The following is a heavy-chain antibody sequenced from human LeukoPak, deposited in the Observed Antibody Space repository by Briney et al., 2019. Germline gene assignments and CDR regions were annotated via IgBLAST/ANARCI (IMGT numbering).Heavy chain of an antibody. D-gene: IGHD1-14*01. CDR1: GHTFSTSG. V-gene: IGHV3-21*06. J-gene: IGHJ4*02. CDR2: IGPTGSDR. Sequence: SGGSLRLSCTASGHTFSTSGFNWLRQAPGKGREWAASIGPTGSDRYHADSIKGRFTISRDSANNFLYLQMNSLRPEDTAVYYCATETNGRHYDYWGQGTLLTVSS. CDR3: ATETNGRHYDY.